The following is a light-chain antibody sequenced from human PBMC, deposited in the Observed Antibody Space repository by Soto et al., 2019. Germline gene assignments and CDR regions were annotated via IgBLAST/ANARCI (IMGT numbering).Light chain of an antibody. Sequence: SYELTQPHSVSVSPGQTASITCSGAKLGDKYACWYQQKPGQSPVLVIYQDSKRPSGITERFSGSNSGNTATLTISGTQAMDEADYYCQAWDSSTVVFGGGTKLTVL. V-gene: IGLV3-1*01. CDR3: QAWDSSTVV. CDR1: KLGDKY. CDR2: QDS. J-gene: IGLJ2*01.